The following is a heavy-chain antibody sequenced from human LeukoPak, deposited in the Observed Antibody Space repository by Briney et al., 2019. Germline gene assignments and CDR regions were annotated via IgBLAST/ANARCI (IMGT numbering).Heavy chain of an antibody. CDR2: IYYSGST. CDR1: GGSISSGGYY. V-gene: IGHV4-31*03. J-gene: IGHJ6*02. CDR3: ARVKTDDYGDYYYYGMDV. D-gene: IGHD4-17*01. Sequence: SETLSLTCTVSGGSISSGGYYWSWIRQHPGKGLEWIGYIYYSGSTYYNPSLKSRVTISVDTSKNQFSLKLSSVTAADTAVYYCARVKTDDYGDYYYYGMDVWGQGTTVTVSS.